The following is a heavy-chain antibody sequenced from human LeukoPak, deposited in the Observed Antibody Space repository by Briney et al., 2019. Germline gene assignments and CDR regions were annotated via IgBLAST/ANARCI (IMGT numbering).Heavy chain of an antibody. CDR2: IKQDGSEK. CDR3: ARETGSVLRFLEWLSPDYYYGMDV. CDR1: GFTFSSYG. V-gene: IGHV3-7*01. Sequence: SGGSLRLSCAASGFTFSSYGMSWVRQAPGKGLEWVANIKQDGSEKYYVDSVKGRFTISRDNAKNSLYLQMNSLRAEDTAVYYCARETGSVLRFLEWLSPDYYYGMDVWGQGNTVSVSS. D-gene: IGHD3-3*01. J-gene: IGHJ6*02.